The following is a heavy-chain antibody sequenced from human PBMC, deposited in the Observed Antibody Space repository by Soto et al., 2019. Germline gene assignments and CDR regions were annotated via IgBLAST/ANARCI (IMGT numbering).Heavy chain of an antibody. CDR1: GFTFSSYA. CDR2: ISGSGGST. V-gene: IGHV3-23*01. CDR3: ANFGLHYLSKDIVLMGYYYYGMDV. Sequence: GGSLRLSCAASGFTFSSYAMSWVRQAPGKGLEWVSAISGSGGSTYYADSVKGRFTISRDNSKNTLYLQMNSLRAEDTAVYYCANFGLHYLSKDIVLMGYYYYGMDVWGQGTTVTVSS. D-gene: IGHD2-8*01. J-gene: IGHJ6*02.